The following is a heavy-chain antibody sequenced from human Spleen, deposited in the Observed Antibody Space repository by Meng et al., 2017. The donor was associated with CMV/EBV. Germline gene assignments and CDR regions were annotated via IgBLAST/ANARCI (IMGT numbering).Heavy chain of an antibody. CDR3: AKPANPEYSSSSAAFDI. J-gene: IGHJ3*02. Sequence: SLKISCAASGFTFSSYAMSWVRQAPGKGLEWVSGISWSSGSIDYVDSVKGRFTISRDSAKNSLYLQMNSLRPGDTALYYCAKPANPEYSSSSAAFDIWGQGTMVTVSS. D-gene: IGHD6-6*01. V-gene: IGHV3-9*01. CDR1: GFTFSSYA. CDR2: ISWSSGSI.